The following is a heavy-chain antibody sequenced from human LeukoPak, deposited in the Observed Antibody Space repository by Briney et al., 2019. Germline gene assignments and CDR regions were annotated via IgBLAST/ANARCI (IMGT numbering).Heavy chain of an antibody. V-gene: IGHV3-21*01. CDR3: ARDRAPEAFDI. Sequence: GGSLRLSCAASAFTFSSYSMNWVRQAPGKGLEWVSSISSSSSYIYYADSVKGRFTISRDNAKNSLYLQMNSLRAEDTAVYYCARDRAPEAFDIWRQGAMVTVAS. CDR2: ISSSSSYI. CDR1: AFTFSSYS. J-gene: IGHJ3*02.